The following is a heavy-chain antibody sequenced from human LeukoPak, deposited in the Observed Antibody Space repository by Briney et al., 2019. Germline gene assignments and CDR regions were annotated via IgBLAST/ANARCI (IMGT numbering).Heavy chain of an antibody. V-gene: IGHV1-18*01. J-gene: IGHJ6*02. CDR1: GYTFTIYG. Sequence: ASVTVSCKASGYTFTIYGICWVRHAPGQGLERMGWISAYNGNTNYSQKLQSRVTITTDTSTSTAYMELRSLRSDDTAVYYCAKDSVVVGATYFDFYGMDVWGQGTTVTVSS. D-gene: IGHD2-15*01. CDR2: ISAYNGNT. CDR3: AKDSVVVGATYFDFYGMDV.